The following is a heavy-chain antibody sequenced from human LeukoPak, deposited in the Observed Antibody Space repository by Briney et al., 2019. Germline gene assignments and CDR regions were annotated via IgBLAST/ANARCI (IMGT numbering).Heavy chain of an antibody. CDR1: GGSISGYY. CDR3: AWIDIVATGGWFDP. D-gene: IGHD2-21*01. CDR2: INHRGST. Sequence: PSETLSLTCAVYGGSISGYYWTWLRQPPGKRLEWIGEINHRGSTNYNPSLKSRVTISVDTSKNQLSLKFTSVTAADTAVYYCAWIDIVATGGWFDPWGQGTLVTVSS. J-gene: IGHJ5*02. V-gene: IGHV4-34*01.